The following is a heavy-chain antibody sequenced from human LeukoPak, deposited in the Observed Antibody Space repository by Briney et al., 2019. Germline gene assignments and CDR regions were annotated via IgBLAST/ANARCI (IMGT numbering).Heavy chain of an antibody. CDR3: ARIGSGWLIDY. CDR2: IYHSGST. J-gene: IGHJ4*02. V-gene: IGHV4-38-2*02. Sequence: PSETLSLTCTVSGYSISSGYYWGWIRQPPGKGLEWIGSIYHSGSTYYNPSLKSRVTISVDTSKNQFSLKLSSVTAADTAVYYCARIGSGWLIDYWGQGTLVTVSP. D-gene: IGHD6-19*01. CDR1: GYSISSGYY.